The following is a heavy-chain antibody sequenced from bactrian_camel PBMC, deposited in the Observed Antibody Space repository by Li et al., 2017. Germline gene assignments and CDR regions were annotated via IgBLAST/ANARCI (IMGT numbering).Heavy chain of an antibody. Sequence: VQLVESGGGSVQPGSSLNLSCVVSGIRSGTADEIINCMGWFRQAPGKGLEWVSGVVSGGGRTDYADSVKGRFAISRDNAKKTLYLQMNSLKTEDTAVYYCATWGFSVVEPYEYNYWGQGTQVTVS. CDR2: VVSGGGRT. CDR3: ATWGFSVVEPYEYNY. V-gene: IGHV3S40*01. D-gene: IGHD5*01. J-gene: IGHJ4*01. CDR1: GIRSGTADEIINC.